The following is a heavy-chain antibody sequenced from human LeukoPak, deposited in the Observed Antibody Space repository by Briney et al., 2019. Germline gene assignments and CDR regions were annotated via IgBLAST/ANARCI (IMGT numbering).Heavy chain of an antibody. CDR1: GFTFNHYG. V-gene: IGHV3-33*01. CDR2: IWSDGTNQ. J-gene: IGHJ4*02. Sequence: GGSLRLSCAAAGFTFNHYGMHWVRQAPGKGLEWVAVIWSDGTNQYYAGSVKGRFTISRDDSGNTVYLQMNSLRPEDTGVYYCARDAQRGFGYSNSLEYWGQGTPVTVST. D-gene: IGHD4-11*01. CDR3: ARDAQRGFGYSNSLEY.